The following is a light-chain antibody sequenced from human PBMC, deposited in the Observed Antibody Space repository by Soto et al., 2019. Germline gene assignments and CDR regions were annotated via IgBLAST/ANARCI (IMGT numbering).Light chain of an antibody. CDR3: QRTYNAPFT. V-gene: IGKV1-39*01. Sequence: DIQMTQSPSSLSAFVGDTVTINCRATDSIDRYLNWYQQKPGQAPRVLITAASTLESGVPSSFSGSGSGTDFTLTINHLPPEDFATYYCQRTYNAPFTFGPGTKVSIK. CDR2: AAS. CDR1: DSIDRY. J-gene: IGKJ3*01.